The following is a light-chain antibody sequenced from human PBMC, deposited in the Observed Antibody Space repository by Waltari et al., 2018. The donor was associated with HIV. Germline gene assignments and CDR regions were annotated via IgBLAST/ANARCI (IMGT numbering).Light chain of an antibody. CDR2: GTS. V-gene: IGLV7-43*01. CDR1: TGAVTSVNY. CDR3: LLYYGGAQRYV. Sequence: QTVVTQEPSLTVSPGGTVTLTCASSTGAVTSVNYPNWFRQKPGQAPRGLIYGTSNKNSWTPARFSGSLLGGKAALTLSGVQPEDEAEYYCLLYYGGAQRYVFGTGTKVTVL. J-gene: IGLJ1*01.